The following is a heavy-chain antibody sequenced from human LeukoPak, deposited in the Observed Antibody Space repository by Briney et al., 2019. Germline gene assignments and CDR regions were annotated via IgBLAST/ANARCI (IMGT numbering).Heavy chain of an antibody. Sequence: GGPLRLSCAASGFTFDDYAMHWVRQAPGKGLEWVSGISWNSGSIGYADSVKGRFTISRDNAKNSLYLQMNSLRAEDTALYYCAKDKLGNYGDYGNYFDYWGQGTLVTVSS. CDR1: GFTFDDYA. J-gene: IGHJ4*02. CDR2: ISWNSGSI. V-gene: IGHV3-9*01. D-gene: IGHD4-17*01. CDR3: AKDKLGNYGDYGNYFDY.